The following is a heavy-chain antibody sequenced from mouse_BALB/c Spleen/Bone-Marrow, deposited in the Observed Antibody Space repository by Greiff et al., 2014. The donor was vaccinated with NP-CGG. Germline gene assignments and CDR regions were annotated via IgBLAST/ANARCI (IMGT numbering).Heavy chain of an antibody. V-gene: IGHV2-9*02. Sequence: VKLVESGPGPGAPSQSLSITCTVSGFSLTSYGVHWVRQPPGKGLEWLGVIWAVGSTNYNSALMSRLSISKDNSKSQVFLKMNSLQTDDTAMYYCARERENDGYYDIDYWGQGTTLTASS. CDR2: IWAVGST. CDR3: ARERENDGYYDIDY. CDR1: GFSLTSYG. J-gene: IGHJ2*01. D-gene: IGHD2-3*01.